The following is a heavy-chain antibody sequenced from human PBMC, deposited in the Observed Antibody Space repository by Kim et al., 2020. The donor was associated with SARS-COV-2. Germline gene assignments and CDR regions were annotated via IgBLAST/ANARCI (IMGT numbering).Heavy chain of an antibody. Sequence: TNYADSVKGRFTIFRDNAKNSRFLQMNSLRAEDTAVYYCARRGHYDNSHLWGRGTLVTVSS. D-gene: IGHD3-22*01. CDR3: ARRGHYDNSHL. V-gene: IGHV3-11*03. CDR2: T. J-gene: IGHJ2*01.